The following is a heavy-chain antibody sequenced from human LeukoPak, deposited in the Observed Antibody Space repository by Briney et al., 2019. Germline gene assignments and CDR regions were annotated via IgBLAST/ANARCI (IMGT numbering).Heavy chain of an antibody. V-gene: IGHV3-23*01. D-gene: IGHD6-13*01. CDR3: ARDRQAAAPNVRFDP. J-gene: IGHJ5*02. Sequence: GGSLRLSCVASGFTFSSHAMSWVRQAPGKGLEWVSVISGSDGSTYYADSVKGRFTISRDNSKSTLYLQMNSLRAEDTAVYYCARDRQAAAPNVRFDPWGQGTLVTVSS. CDR2: ISGSDGST. CDR1: GFTFSSHA.